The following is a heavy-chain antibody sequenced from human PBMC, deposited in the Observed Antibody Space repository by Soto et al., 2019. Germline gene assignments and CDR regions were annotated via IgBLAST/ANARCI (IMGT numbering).Heavy chain of an antibody. Sequence: PWASVKVSCKASGGTFSSYAISWVRQAPGQGLEWMGGIIPIFGTANYAQKFQGRVTITADESTSTAYMELSSLRSEDTAVYYCARGRDVDIVATFDYWGQGTLVTVSS. CDR1: GGTFSSYA. CDR3: ARGRDVDIVATFDY. D-gene: IGHD5-12*01. CDR2: IIPIFGTA. V-gene: IGHV1-69*13. J-gene: IGHJ4*02.